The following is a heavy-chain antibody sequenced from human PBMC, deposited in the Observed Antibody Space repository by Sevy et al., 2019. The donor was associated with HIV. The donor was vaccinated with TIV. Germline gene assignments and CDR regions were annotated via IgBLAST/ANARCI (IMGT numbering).Heavy chain of an antibody. CDR2: INSDSGVT. D-gene: IGHD3-16*01. V-gene: IGHV1-2*02. CDR3: AGLITKPASDLYGMDV. CDR1: GYIFTDYY. J-gene: IGHJ6*02. Sequence: ASVKVSCKASGYIFTDYYIHWVRQAPGQGLEWMAWINSDSGVTNYAQRFQGEVTVTRDTSLSTAYLELIRLRSNDTAIYYGAGLITKPASDLYGMDVWGQGTTVTVSS.